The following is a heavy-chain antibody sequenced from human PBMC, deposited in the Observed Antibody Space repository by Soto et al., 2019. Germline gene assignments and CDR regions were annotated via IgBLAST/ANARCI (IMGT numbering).Heavy chain of an antibody. CDR2: ISPYNGNT. D-gene: IGHD3-3*01. J-gene: IGHJ4*02. V-gene: IGHV1-18*01. CDR3: ARDLVSGSDFWRAYNGGYFDY. Sequence: QVQLVQSGAEVKRPGASVKVSCKASGYTFRNYGITWVRQAPGQGLEWMAWISPYNGNTNYAQDLQGRVTMTTDKSTSTAYMELRSLTSEETAMYYCARDLVSGSDFWRAYNGGYFDYWGQGTLVTVSS. CDR1: GYTFRNYG.